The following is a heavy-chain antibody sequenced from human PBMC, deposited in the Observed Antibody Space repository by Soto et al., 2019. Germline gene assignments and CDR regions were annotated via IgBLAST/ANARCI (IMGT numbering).Heavy chain of an antibody. CDR1: GYTFTSYY. CDR2: INPSGGST. V-gene: IGHV1-46*03. D-gene: IGHD3-10*01. J-gene: IGHJ4*02. CDR3: ARSDGFRLMSQGGSYYFDY. Sequence: ASVKVSCKASGYTFTSYYMHWVRQAPGQGLEWMGIINPSGGSTSYAQKFQGRVTMTRDTSTSTVYMELSSLRSEDTAVYYCARSDGFRLMSQGGSYYFDYWGQGTLVTVSS.